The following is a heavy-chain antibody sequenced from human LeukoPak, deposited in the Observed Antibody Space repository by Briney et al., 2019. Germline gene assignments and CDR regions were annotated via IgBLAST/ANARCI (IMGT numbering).Heavy chain of an antibody. CDR3: AKDLGVWFGDPGTFDY. V-gene: IGHV3-23*01. CDR2: ISGSGGST. Sequence: GGSLRLSCAASGFTFSSYAMSWGRQAPGDGLQWVSSISGSGGSTYYADSVKGRFTISRDNSKNTLYLQMNSLRAEDTAVYYCAKDLGVWFGDPGTFDYWGQGTLVTVSS. CDR1: GFTFSSYA. J-gene: IGHJ4*02. D-gene: IGHD3-10*01.